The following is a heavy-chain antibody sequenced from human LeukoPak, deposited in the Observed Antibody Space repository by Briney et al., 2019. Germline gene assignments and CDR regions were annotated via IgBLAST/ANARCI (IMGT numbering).Heavy chain of an antibody. CDR3: ARKGPFGMDV. J-gene: IGHJ6*02. CDR2: IYYSGST. Sequence: SETLSLTCTVSGGSISSSSYYWGWIRQPPGKGLEWIGSIYYSGSTNYNPSLNSRVTISLDKSKNQLSLKLSSVTAADTAVYYCARKGPFGMDVWGQGTTVSVSS. CDR1: GGSISSSSYY. V-gene: IGHV4-39*07.